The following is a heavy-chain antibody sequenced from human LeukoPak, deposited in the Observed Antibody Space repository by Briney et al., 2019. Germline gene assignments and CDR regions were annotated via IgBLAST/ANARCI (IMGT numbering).Heavy chain of an antibody. D-gene: IGHD3-10*01. CDR1: GFTFSSYA. CDR3: AKVSLLWFGELFGLDAFDI. Sequence: GGSLRLSCAASGFTFSSYAMSWVRQAPGKGLEWVSAISGSGGTYYADSVKGRFTISRDNSKNTLYLQMNSLRAEDTAVYYCAKVSLLWFGELFGLDAFDIWGQGTMVTVSS. V-gene: IGHV3-23*01. CDR2: ISGSGGT. J-gene: IGHJ3*02.